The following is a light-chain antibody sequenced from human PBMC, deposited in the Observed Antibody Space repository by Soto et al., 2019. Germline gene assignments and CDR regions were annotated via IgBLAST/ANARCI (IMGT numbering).Light chain of an antibody. Sequence: SYELTQPPSVSVAPGKTARITCGGNNIGSKSVHWYQQKPGQATVLVIYYDSDRPSRIPERFSGSNSGNTATLTISRVEAGDEADYYCQVWDSSIDHPVVFGGGTKLTVL. CDR1: NIGSKS. CDR3: QVWDSSIDHPVV. V-gene: IGLV3-21*04. J-gene: IGLJ2*01. CDR2: YDS.